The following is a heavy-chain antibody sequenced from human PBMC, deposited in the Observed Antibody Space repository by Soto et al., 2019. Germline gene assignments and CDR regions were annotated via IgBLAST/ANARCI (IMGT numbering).Heavy chain of an antibody. J-gene: IGHJ5*02. CDR3: ARDMYSSDYFVKWFEP. Sequence: QVRLVESGGGVVQPGRSLRLSCTASGFSFSSYAMYWFRQPPGKGLEWVAVISHDGINKHYADSVKDRVTASRDNSSHSLDLQLNSLRGEDTAMYYCARDMYSSDYFVKWFEPWGQGTLVTVSS. V-gene: IGHV3-30-3*01. CDR2: ISHDGINK. D-gene: IGHD6-19*01. CDR1: GFSFSSYA.